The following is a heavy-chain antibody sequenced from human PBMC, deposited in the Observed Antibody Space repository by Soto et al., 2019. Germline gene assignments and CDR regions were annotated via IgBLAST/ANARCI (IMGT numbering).Heavy chain of an antibody. J-gene: IGHJ4*02. CDR2: IYYSGST. CDR1: YGPFSSHY. D-gene: IGHD6-13*01. Sequence: PSQPLSVTSSVYYGPFSSHYGSCVLQPPVKGLEWIGYIYYSGSTNYNPSVKSRVTISVDTSKNQFSLKLSSVTAADTAVYYCARDLAAVPRAFDYWGRGTLVTVSA. CDR3: ARDLAAVPRAFDY. V-gene: IGHV4-59*11.